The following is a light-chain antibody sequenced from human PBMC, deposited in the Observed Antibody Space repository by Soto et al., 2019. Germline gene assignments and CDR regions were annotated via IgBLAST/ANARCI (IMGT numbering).Light chain of an antibody. J-gene: IGLJ3*02. CDR1: SSDVGGYNY. Sequence: QSVPTQPASVSGSPGQSITISCIGTSSDVGGYNYVSWYQQNPGKAPKLMIYEVSNRPSGVSNRFSGSKSGNTASLTISGLQAEDEADYYCSSFSSSSTLPNWVFGGGTKLTVL. CDR2: EVS. CDR3: SSFSSSSTLPNWV. V-gene: IGLV2-14*01.